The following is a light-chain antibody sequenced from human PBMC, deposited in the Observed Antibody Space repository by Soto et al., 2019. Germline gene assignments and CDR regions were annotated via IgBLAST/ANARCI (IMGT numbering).Light chain of an antibody. Sequence: EVVLTQSPATLSVSPGEGVTLSCRASQGSGDTVDGYQHKPGQTPRLISDETSARATVGPARFSGSRSGPEFTLTINSLQSAGFAIYYCQRYNNGTLTFGGGTNVDIK. J-gene: IGKJ4*01. V-gene: IGKV3-15*01. CDR1: QGSGDT. CDR3: QRYNNGTLT. CDR2: ETS.